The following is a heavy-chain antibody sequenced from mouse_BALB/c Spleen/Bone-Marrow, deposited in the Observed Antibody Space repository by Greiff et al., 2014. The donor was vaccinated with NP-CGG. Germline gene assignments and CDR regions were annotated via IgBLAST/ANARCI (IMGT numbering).Heavy chain of an antibody. D-gene: IGHD2-13*01. J-gene: IGHJ3*01. CDR2: INPGSGGT. CDR3: ARRDYSFAY. Sequence: VQLQQSGAELVRPGTSVKVSCKASGYAFTNYLIEWVKQRPGQGLEWIGVINPGSGGTNYNEKFKGKATLTAYKSSSTAYMQRSSLTSDDSAGDFCARRDYSFAYWGQGTLVTVPA. CDR1: GYAFTNYL. V-gene: IGHV1-54*03.